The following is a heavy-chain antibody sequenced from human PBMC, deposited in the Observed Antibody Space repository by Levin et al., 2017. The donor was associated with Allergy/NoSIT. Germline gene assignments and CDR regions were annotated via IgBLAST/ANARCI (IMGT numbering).Heavy chain of an antibody. J-gene: IGHJ4*02. CDR2: IFPSDSDT. V-gene: IGHV5-51*01. Sequence: PGESLKISCQASGYSFTSYWFGWVRQRPGKGLEWMGLIFPSDSDTRVSPSFQGQIIMSVDKSISTAYLQWSSLKASDSAMYYCARRDSVGSNSFDYWGQGTLVTVSS. CDR3: ARRDSVGSNSFDY. D-gene: IGHD2-2*01. CDR1: GYSFTSYW.